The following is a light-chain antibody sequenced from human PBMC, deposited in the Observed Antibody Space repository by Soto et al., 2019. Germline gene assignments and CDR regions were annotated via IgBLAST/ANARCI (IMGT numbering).Light chain of an antibody. V-gene: IGKV1-39*01. CDR3: QQSYSSPIT. CDR1: QSISNH. Sequence: DIQMAQSASSLSASVEDRVIITCRASQSISNHLNWYQQKPGKAPKLLSYAASSLQSGVPSRFSGSGSGTDFTLTVNSLQPEDFAIYYCQQSYSSPITFGQGTRLEIK. CDR2: AAS. J-gene: IGKJ5*01.